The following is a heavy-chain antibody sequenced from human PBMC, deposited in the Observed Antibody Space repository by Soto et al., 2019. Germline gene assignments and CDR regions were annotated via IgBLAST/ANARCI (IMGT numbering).Heavy chain of an antibody. CDR1: GYTFTSYG. D-gene: IGHD3-3*01. Sequence: ASVKVSCKASGYTFTSYGISWVRQAPGQRLEWMGWINAGNGNTKYSQKFQGRVTITRDTSASTAYMELSSLRSEDTAVYYCSRDRFLEWYYYYGMDVWGQGTTVTAP. CDR2: INAGNGNT. J-gene: IGHJ6*02. CDR3: SRDRFLEWYYYYGMDV. V-gene: IGHV1-3*01.